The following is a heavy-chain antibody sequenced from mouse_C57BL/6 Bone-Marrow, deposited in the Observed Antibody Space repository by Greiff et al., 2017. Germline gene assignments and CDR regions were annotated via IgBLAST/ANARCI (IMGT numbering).Heavy chain of an antibody. Sequence: VKLVESGPGLVQPSQSLSITCTVSGFSLTSYGVHWVRQSPGKGLEWLGVIWSGGSTAYNAAFISRLSTRTDNSKSQVFFKLNSQHADDTALDYCARNHYDYGGGFAYWGQGTLVTVSA. V-gene: IGHV2-2*01. CDR2: IWSGGST. CDR1: GFSLTSYG. CDR3: ARNHYDYGGGFAY. J-gene: IGHJ3*01. D-gene: IGHD2-4*01.